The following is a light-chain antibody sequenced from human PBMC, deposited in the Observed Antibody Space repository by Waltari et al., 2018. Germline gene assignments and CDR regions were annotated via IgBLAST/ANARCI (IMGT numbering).Light chain of an antibody. Sequence: EIVMTQSPATLSVSPGERAIISCRASQSVTTNLAWYQQKPGQPPRPRIYGASTRATDIPARFSGSGSGTEFTLTITSLQSEDFAVYYCHQYNDGPPFNFGQGTKLEIK. CDR2: GAS. CDR1: QSVTTN. CDR3: HQYNDGPPFN. J-gene: IGKJ2*01. V-gene: IGKV3-15*01.